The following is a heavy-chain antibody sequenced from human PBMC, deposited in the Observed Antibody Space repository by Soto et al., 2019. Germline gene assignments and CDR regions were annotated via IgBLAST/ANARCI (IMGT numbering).Heavy chain of an antibody. V-gene: IGHV4-34*02. J-gene: IGHJ4*02. CDR3: ARGLAYDRPITVAEPFDS. CDR2: ISHSGSR. Sequence: QVQLQQWGAGLLKASETLSLTCVVSGGSFSGYFWTWIRQSPGRGLEWIGEISHSGSRNYNPAFQSRVIISVDSSKNHVSLKLCSVTAADSATYFCARGLAYDRPITVAEPFDSWGQGTLVTVSS. CDR1: GGSFSGYF. D-gene: IGHD6-19*01.